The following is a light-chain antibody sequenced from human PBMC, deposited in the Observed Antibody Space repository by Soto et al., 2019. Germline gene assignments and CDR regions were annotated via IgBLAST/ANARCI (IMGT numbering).Light chain of an antibody. V-gene: IGKV1-39*01. Sequence: DIQMTQSPSSLSASVGDRGTIAFRASQSISSYLNWYQQKPGKAPKLLIYAASSLQSGVPSRFSGSGSGTDFTLTISSLQPEDFATYYCQQSYSTPFTFGQGTRLEI. CDR2: AAS. J-gene: IGKJ5*01. CDR3: QQSYSTPFT. CDR1: QSISSY.